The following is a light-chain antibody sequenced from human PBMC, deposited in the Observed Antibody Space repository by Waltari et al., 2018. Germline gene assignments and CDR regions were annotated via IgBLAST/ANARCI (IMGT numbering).Light chain of an antibody. CDR3: QQSYSPPFT. CDR2: DAS. CDR1: RGIDSY. V-gene: IGKV1-39*01. Sequence: DIQMTQSPSSLSPSVGDRVTITCRASRGIDSYLNWYQQRPGRAPKLLIYDASTLQREVPTRFSGGGIGTDFTLTINNRQPEDFATYFCQQSYSPPFTFGQGTRLEI. J-gene: IGKJ5*01.